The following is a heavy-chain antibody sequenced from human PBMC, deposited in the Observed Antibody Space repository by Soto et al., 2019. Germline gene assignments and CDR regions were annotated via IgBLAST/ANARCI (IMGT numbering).Heavy chain of an antibody. CDR1: GFTFNSYI. CDR2: ISDSGDTT. CDR3: AKSATTREFDF. V-gene: IGHV3-23*01. J-gene: IGHJ4*02. D-gene: IGHD2-15*01. Sequence: GGSLRLSCAASGFTFNSYIMSWVRQAPGKGLEWVSSISDSGDTTDYAESMKGRVTISRDNSYNTLYLQMISLRAEDTAVYYCAKSATTREFDFWGQGTMVTVFS.